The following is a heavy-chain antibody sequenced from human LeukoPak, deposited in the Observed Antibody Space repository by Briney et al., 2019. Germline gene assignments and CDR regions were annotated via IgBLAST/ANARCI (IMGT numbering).Heavy chain of an antibody. CDR3: ARDGGSAWFLDY. V-gene: IGHV3-20*04. CDR1: GFTFDDYG. J-gene: IGHJ4*02. Sequence: GGSLRLSCAASGFTFDDYGMSWVRQAPGKGLEWVSGINWNGGSTGYADSVKGRFSITRDNAKNSLYLQMNSLRAEDTAVYYCARDGGSAWFLDYWGQGTLVTVSS. D-gene: IGHD6-19*01. CDR2: INWNGGST.